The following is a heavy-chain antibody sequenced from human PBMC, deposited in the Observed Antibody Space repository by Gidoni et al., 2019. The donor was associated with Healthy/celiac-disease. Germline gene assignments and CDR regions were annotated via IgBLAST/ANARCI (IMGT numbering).Heavy chain of an antibody. CDR3: ARTSIKYYDFWSGYPRIIYYYGMDV. CDR1: GGTFSSYA. Sequence: QVQLVQSGAEVKKPGSSVKVSCKASGGTFSSYAISWVRQAPGQGLEWMGGIIPIFGTANYAQKFQGRVTITADKSTSTAYMELSSLRSEDTAVYYCARTSIKYYDFWSGYPRIIYYYGMDVWGQGTTVTVSS. D-gene: IGHD3-3*01. V-gene: IGHV1-69*06. CDR2: IIPIFGTA. J-gene: IGHJ6*02.